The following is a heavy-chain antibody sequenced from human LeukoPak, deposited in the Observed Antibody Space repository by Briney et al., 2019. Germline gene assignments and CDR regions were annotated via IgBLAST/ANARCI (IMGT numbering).Heavy chain of an antibody. V-gene: IGHV3-23*01. Sequence: GGSLRLSCAASGFTFSNYAMTWVRQAPGEGLEWVSSLSGRGDNTFYADSVKGRFTISRDNSKNTLYLQMNSLRAEDTAVYYCARDLTYYYYYGMDVWGQGTTVTVSS. CDR1: GFTFSNYA. CDR3: ARDLTYYYYYGMDV. CDR2: LSGRGDNT. J-gene: IGHJ6*02.